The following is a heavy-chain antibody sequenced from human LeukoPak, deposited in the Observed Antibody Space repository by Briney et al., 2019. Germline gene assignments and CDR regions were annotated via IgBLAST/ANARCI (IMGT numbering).Heavy chain of an antibody. CDR2: SDPKSGAT. CDR3: ARGNFYDNKGYSPELRY. Sequence: ASVKVSCKTSGYTFTSYYIHWLRQAPGQRFEWMGWSDPKSGATKYEHFQGRVTMTRDTSISTAYMELSRLTSDDTAVYYCARGNFYDNKGYSPELRYWGQGTLVTVSS. D-gene: IGHD3-10*01. J-gene: IGHJ4*02. CDR1: GYTFTSYY. V-gene: IGHV1-2*02.